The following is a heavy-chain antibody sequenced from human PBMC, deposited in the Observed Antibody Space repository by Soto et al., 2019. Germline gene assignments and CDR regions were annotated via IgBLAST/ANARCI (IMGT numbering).Heavy chain of an antibody. CDR2: IFSNDEK. V-gene: IGHV2-26*01. J-gene: IGHJ6*02. CDR3: ARIPRRIAVADYYYYGMDV. D-gene: IGHD6-19*01. CDR1: GFSLSNARMG. Sequence: GPTLVNPTETLTLTCTVSGFSLSNARMGVSWIRQPPGKALEWLAHIFSNDEKSYSTSLKSRLTISKDTSKSQVVLTMTNMDPVDTATYFCARIPRRIAVADYYYYGMDVWGQGTTVTVSS.